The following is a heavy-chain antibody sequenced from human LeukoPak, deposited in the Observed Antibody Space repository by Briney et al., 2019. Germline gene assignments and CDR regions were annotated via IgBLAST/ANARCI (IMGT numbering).Heavy chain of an antibody. CDR1: GFTFSSYS. V-gene: IGHV3-21*01. Sequence: PGGSLRLSCAASGFTFSSYSMSWVRQAPGKGLEWVSSISSSSSYIYYADSVKGRFTISRDNAKNSLYLQMNSLRAEDTAVYYCARGPTTSWNYDYWGQGTLVTVSS. J-gene: IGHJ4*02. D-gene: IGHD6-13*01. CDR2: ISSSSSYI. CDR3: ARGPTTSWNYDY.